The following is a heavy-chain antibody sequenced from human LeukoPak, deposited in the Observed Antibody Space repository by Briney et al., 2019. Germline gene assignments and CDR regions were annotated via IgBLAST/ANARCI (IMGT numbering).Heavy chain of an antibody. CDR2: ISGSGGST. J-gene: IGHJ4*02. CDR3: AKGQWLDHYYFDY. Sequence: GGTLRLSCAASGFTFSSYSMSWVRQAPGKGLEWVSAISGSGGSTYYADSVEGRFTISRDNSKNTLYLQMNSLRAEDTAVYYCAKGQWLDHYYFDYWGQGTLVTVSS. D-gene: IGHD5-12*01. CDR1: GFTFSSYS. V-gene: IGHV3-23*01.